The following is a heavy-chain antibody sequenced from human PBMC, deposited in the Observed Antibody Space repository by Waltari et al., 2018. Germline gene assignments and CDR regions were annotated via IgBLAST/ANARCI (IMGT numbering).Heavy chain of an antibody. D-gene: IGHD3-22*01. CDR3: ARIELDYDSSGYYFGRWFDP. CDR1: GGSISSHY. CDR2: IYYSGST. Sequence: QVQLQESGPGLVKPSETLSLTCTVSGGSISSHYWSWIRQPPGKGLEWIGYIYYSGSTNYNPSLKSRVTISVDTSKNQFSLKLSSVTAADTAVYYCARIELDYDSSGYYFGRWFDPWGQGTLVTVSS. J-gene: IGHJ5*02. V-gene: IGHV4-59*11.